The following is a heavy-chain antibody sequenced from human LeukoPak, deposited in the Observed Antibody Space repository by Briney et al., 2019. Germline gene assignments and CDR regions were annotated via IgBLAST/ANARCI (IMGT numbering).Heavy chain of an antibody. CDR2: ISYDGSNK. J-gene: IGHJ3*02. CDR1: GFTFSSYG. D-gene: IGHD6-13*01. CDR3: AKEDSSSCYLSFDI. V-gene: IGHV3-30*18. Sequence: PGRSLRLSCAASGFTFSSYGMHWVRQAPGKGLEWVAVISYDGSNKYYADSVKGRFTISRDNSKNTLYLQMNSLRAEDTAVYYCAKEDSSSCYLSFDIWGQGTMVTVSS.